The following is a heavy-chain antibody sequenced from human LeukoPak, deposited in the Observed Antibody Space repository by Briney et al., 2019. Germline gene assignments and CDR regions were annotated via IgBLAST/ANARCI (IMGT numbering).Heavy chain of an antibody. CDR2: INWDNGFI. CDR1: GFNLHTDA. V-gene: IGHV3-9*01. D-gene: IGHD2-8*01. Sequence: PGGSLRLSCSASGFNLHTDALHWVRQVPGRGLEWVSGINWDNGFIGYTDSVRGRFTLSRDYAMQSMYLQMNSLRGEDTALYYCAKGPGCTSGGCHYYLDQSGQGTLVTVSS. J-gene: IGHJ4*02. CDR3: AKGPGCTSGGCHYYLDQ.